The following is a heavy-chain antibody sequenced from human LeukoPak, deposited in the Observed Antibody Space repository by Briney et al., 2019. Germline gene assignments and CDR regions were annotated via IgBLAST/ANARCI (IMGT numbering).Heavy chain of an antibody. J-gene: IGHJ4*02. CDR3: ARDYLPYYFDY. Sequence: SETQSLTCTVSGGSINNYYWSWIRQPAGEALEWIGRIHTSGSTHYNPSLKSRVTMSVDTSKNQFSLKLSSLTAADTAVYYCARDYLPYYFDYWGQGTLVTVSS. D-gene: IGHD2/OR15-2a*01. CDR1: GGSINNYY. CDR2: IHTSGST. V-gene: IGHV4-4*07.